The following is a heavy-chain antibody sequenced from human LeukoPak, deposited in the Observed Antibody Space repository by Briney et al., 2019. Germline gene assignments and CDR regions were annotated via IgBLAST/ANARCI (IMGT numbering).Heavy chain of an antibody. CDR1: GFTFSSYA. V-gene: IGHV3-23*01. CDR3: ARAGGFSNYYYMDV. CDR2: ISNSGGST. D-gene: IGHD2-15*01. Sequence: GGSLRLSCAASGFTFSSYAMSWVRQAPGKGLEWVSTISNSGGSTYYADSVKGRFTISRDNSKNTLYLQMNSLRAEDTAVYYCARAGGFSNYYYMDVWGKGTTVTISS. J-gene: IGHJ6*03.